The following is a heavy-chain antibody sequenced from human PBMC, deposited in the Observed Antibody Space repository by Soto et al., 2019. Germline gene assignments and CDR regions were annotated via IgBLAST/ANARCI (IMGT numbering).Heavy chain of an antibody. D-gene: IGHD3-3*01. V-gene: IGHV2-5*01. CDR3: AHTNYDFWSGPNWFDP. CDR2: IYWNDDK. CDR1: GFSLSTSGVG. Sequence: SGPTLVNPTQTLTLTCTFSGFSLSTSGVGVGWIRQPPGKALEWLALIYWNDDKRYSPSLKSRLTITKDTSKNQVVLTMTNMDPVDTATYYCAHTNYDFWSGPNWFDPWGQGTLVTVSS. J-gene: IGHJ5*02.